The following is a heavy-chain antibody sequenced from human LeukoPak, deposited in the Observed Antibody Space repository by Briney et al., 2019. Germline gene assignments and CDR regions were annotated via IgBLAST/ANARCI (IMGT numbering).Heavy chain of an antibody. Sequence: PGGSLRLSCAASGFTFSSYAMHWVRQAPGKGLEWVAVISYDGSNKYYADSVKGRFTISRDNSKNTLYLQMNSLRAEDTAVYYCARAGIVVVPAASPVFFDYWGQGTLVTVSS. V-gene: IGHV3-30-3*01. CDR3: ARAGIVVVPAASPVFFDY. CDR1: GFTFSSYA. J-gene: IGHJ4*02. CDR2: ISYDGSNK. D-gene: IGHD2-2*01.